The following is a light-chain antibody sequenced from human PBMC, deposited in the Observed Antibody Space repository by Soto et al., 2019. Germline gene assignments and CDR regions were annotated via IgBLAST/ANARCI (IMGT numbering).Light chain of an antibody. CDR3: SSYTGSSTYVV. CDR1: SSDVGGYNY. V-gene: IGLV2-14*01. Sequence: QSALTQPASVSGSPGQSITISCTGTSSDVGGYNYVSWYQQHPGKARKLMIYDVSNRPSGVSNRFSGSKSANTASLTISRLQAEDEADYYCSSYTGSSTYVVFGGGTKLTVL. CDR2: DVS. J-gene: IGLJ2*01.